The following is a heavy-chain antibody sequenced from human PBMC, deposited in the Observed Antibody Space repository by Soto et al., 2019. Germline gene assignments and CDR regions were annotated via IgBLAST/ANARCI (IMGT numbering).Heavy chain of an antibody. Sequence: QVQLVESGGGVVQPGRSLRLSCAASGFTFSSYAMHWVRQAPGKGLEWVAVISYDGSNKYYADSVKGPFPISRDNSKNTLYGQMNRLRAGGTAVYYCARPLGAGGDANGGCGYYYYGMDVWGQGTTVTVSS. V-gene: IGHV3-30-3*01. CDR1: GFTFSSYA. CDR3: ARPLGAGGDANGGCGYYYYGMDV. D-gene: IGHD3-16*01. J-gene: IGHJ6*02. CDR2: ISYDGSNK.